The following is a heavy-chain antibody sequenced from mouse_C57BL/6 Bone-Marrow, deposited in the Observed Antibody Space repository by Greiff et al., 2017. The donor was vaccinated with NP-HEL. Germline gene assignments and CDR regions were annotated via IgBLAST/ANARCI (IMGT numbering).Heavy chain of an antibody. CDR3: ARRTAQVPYYFDY. CDR2: ISDGGSYT. J-gene: IGHJ2*01. D-gene: IGHD3-2*02. V-gene: IGHV5-4*01. CDR1: GFTFSSYA. Sequence: EVHLVESGGGLVKPGGSLKLSCAASGFTFSSYAMSWVRQTPEKRLEWVATISDGGSYTYYPDNVKGRFTISRDNAKNNLYLQMSHLKSEDTAMYYCARRTAQVPYYFDYWGQGTTLTVSS.